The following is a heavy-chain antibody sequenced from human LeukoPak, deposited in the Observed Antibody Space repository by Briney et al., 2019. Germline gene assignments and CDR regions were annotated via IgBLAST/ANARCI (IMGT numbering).Heavy chain of an antibody. V-gene: IGHV3-43*01. CDR1: GFNFDDYS. Sequence: GGSLRLSCAASGFNFDDYSMHWVRQAPGKGLEWVSLITWDGGRTYYADSVKGRLTISRDNSKTSVYLQMNSLRTEDTALYYCAKDSRNYFDYWGQGTLVTVSS. J-gene: IGHJ4*02. CDR2: ITWDGGRT. CDR3: AKDSRNYFDY.